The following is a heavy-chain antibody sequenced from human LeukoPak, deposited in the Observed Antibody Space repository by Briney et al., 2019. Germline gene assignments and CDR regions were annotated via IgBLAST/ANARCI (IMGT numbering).Heavy chain of an antibody. CDR3: ARGYESSGWSYYYYYGMDV. CDR2: IIPIFGTA. CDR1: GGTFSSYA. Sequence: SVKVSCKASGGTFSSYAISWVRQAPGQGLEWMGGIIPIFGTANYAQKFQGRVTMTRNTSISTAYMELSSLRSEDTAVYYCARGYESSGWSYYYYYGMDVWGQGTTVTVSS. J-gene: IGHJ6*02. V-gene: IGHV1-69*05. D-gene: IGHD6-19*01.